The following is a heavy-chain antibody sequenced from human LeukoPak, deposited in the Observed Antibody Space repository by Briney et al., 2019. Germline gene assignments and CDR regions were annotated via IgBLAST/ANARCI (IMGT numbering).Heavy chain of an antibody. D-gene: IGHD6-19*01. J-gene: IGHJ4*02. CDR1: GFAFSNYD. Sequence: PGGSLRLSCAASGFAFSNYDMLWVRQATGKGLEWVSAINTAADTYYPDSVKGRFTISRENAKSSLYLQMNSLRVGDTAVYYCVRAPPGTGWLIDHWGQGTLVAVSS. CDR2: INTAADT. CDR3: VRAPPGTGWLIDH. V-gene: IGHV3-13*04.